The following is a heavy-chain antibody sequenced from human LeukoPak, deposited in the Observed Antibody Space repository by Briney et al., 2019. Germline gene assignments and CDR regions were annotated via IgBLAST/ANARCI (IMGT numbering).Heavy chain of an antibody. CDR1: GGSISSYY. CDR3: ARGAYYESSGFFDY. J-gene: IGHJ4*02. Sequence: SETLSLTCTVSGGSISSYYWSWIRQPPGKGLGWIGNIYYSGSTNYNPSLKSRVTISGDTSKNQFSLKLSSVTAADTAVYYCARGAYYESSGFFDYWGQGTQVTVSS. CDR2: IYYSGST. V-gene: IGHV4-59*01. D-gene: IGHD3-22*01.